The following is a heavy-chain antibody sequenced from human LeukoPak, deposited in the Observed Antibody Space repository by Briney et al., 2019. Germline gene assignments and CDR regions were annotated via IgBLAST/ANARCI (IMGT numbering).Heavy chain of an antibody. CDR1: GGSISSSDYF. J-gene: IGHJ5*02. Sequence: SETLSLTCTASGGSISSSDYFWSWVRQPAGKGLEWIGRINSRGSTNYNPSLKSRVTLSVDTSKNQFSLKLTSVTVADTAVYYCARYRLGWFDPWGQGTLVTVSS. CDR3: ARYRLGWFDP. CDR2: INSRGST. V-gene: IGHV4-61*02. D-gene: IGHD6-25*01.